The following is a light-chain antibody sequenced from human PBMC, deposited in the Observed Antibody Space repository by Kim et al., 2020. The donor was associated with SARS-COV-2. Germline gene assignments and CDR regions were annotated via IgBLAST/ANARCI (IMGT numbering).Light chain of an antibody. CDR2: DVS. CDR3: CSYAGSYKV. J-gene: IGLJ1*01. CDR1: SSDVGGYNY. Sequence: PGQSGTISCARTSSDVGGYNYVSWYQQHPGKAPKLMIYDVSKRPSGVPDRFSGSKSGNTASLTISGLQAEDEADYYCCSYAGSYKVFGTGTKVTVL. V-gene: IGLV2-11*01.